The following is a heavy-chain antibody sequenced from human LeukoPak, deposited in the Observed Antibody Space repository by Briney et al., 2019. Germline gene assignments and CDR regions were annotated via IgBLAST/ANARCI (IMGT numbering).Heavy chain of an antibody. CDR3: ARVTYYYDSSGYYSAFDI. D-gene: IGHD3-22*01. CDR2: IYYSGST. V-gene: IGHV4-59*01. J-gene: IGHJ3*02. CDR1: GGSISSYY. Sequence: ASETLSLTCTVSGGSISSYYWSWIRQPPGKGLEWIGYIYYSGSTNYNPSLKSRVTISVDTSKNQFSLKLSSVTAADTAVYYCARVTYYYDSSGYYSAFDIWGQGQWSPSPQ.